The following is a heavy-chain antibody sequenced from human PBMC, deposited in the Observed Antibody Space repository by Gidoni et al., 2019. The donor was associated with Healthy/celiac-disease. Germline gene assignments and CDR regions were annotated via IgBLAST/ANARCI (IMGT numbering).Heavy chain of an antibody. J-gene: IGHJ4*02. Sequence: EVQLVESGGGLVQPGVSLRLSCAASACTFSSYWMSWDRQAPGKGLEWVANIKQDGSEKYYVGSVKGRFTISRDNAKNSLYLQMNSLRAEDTAVYYCARAGGRIAPGPFDYSGQGTLVTVSS. CDR1: ACTFSSYW. D-gene: IGHD6-13*01. CDR2: IKQDGSEK. CDR3: ARAGGRIAPGPFDY. V-gene: IGHV3-7*01.